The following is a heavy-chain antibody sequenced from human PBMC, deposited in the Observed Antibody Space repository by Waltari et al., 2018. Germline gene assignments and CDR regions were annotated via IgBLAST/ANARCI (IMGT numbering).Heavy chain of an antibody. J-gene: IGHJ4*02. CDR3: GRSGGPRYYYTSGSYSDY. Sequence: QVELLASGGGVVQPGRSLRLSCAASASTFRNYALHSVRPAPGRGLEWVSLISYDGTKTDYTDSVKGRFTISRDNSKKTLYLQMSSLRPEDTAVYYCGRSGGPRYYYTSGSYSDYWGQGTLVTVSS. CDR2: ISYDGTKT. D-gene: IGHD3-10*01. CDR1: ASTFRNYA. V-gene: IGHV3-30*10.